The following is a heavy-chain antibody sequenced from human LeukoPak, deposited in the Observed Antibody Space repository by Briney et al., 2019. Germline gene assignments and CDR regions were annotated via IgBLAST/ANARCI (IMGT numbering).Heavy chain of an antibody. V-gene: IGHV1-2*02. J-gene: IGHJ4*02. D-gene: IGHD4-23*01. CDR2: ISPNSGGT. CDR3: ARNYGGTSKYFDY. CDR1: GYSFNDYY. Sequence: GASVKVSCKASGYSFNDYYIHWVRQAPGQGLEWMGWISPNSGGTNYAQNFQDRVTMTRDTSITTAYMELSGLTSDDTALYYCARNYGGTSKYFDYWGQGTLVTVSS.